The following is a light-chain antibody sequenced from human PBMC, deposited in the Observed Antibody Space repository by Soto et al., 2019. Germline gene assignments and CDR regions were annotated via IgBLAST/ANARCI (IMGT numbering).Light chain of an antibody. V-gene: IGLV1-44*01. Sequence: QSVLTQPPSASGTPGQRVTISCSGSSSNIGSNTVNWYQQLPGTAPKLLIYSNNQRPSGVPDRFSGSKSGTSASLAISGLQCGDGGDYYFAPWDDTLNGVVFGGGTNLTVL. CDR1: SSNIGSNT. J-gene: IGLJ2*01. CDR2: SNN. CDR3: APWDDTLNGVV.